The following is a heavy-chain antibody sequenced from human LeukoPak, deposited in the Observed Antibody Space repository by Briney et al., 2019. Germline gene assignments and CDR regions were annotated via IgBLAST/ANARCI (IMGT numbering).Heavy chain of an antibody. CDR3: ARHYCGYSSSCGFDP. J-gene: IGHJ5*02. CDR1: GGSISSSSYY. V-gene: IGHV4-39*01. D-gene: IGHD6-6*01. Sequence: SETLSLTCTVSGGSISSSSYYWGWIRQPPGKGLEWIGSIYYSGSTYYNPSLKSRVTTSVDTSKNQFSLKLSSVTAADTAVYYCARHYCGYSSSCGFDPWGQGTLVTVSS. CDR2: IYYSGST.